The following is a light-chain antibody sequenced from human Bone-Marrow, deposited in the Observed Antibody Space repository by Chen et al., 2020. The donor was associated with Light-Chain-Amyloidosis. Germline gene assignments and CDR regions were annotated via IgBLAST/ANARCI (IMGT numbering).Light chain of an antibody. Sequence: DIVMTQSPDSLAVSLGERATINCKSSQSLLYTSNNKNYLTWYQQNPGQPPKLLIHWASTREPGVPAHFGGGGFGKHFTLPITTSQPEVVPFYYCQNYYISPRWPFGQGTRVKT. CDR1: QSLLYTSNNKNY. V-gene: IGKV4-1*01. CDR2: WAS. J-gene: IGKJ1*01. CDR3: QNYYISPRWP.